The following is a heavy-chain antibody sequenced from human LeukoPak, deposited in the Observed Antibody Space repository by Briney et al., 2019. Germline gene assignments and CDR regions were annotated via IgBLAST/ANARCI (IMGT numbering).Heavy chain of an antibody. D-gene: IGHD3-22*01. V-gene: IGHV4-34*01. J-gene: IGHJ5*02. CDR3: ARRVTYYYDSSGYYPLNWFDP. CDR2: INHSGST. CDR1: GGSFSGYY. Sequence: SETLSLTCAVYGGSFSGYYWSWIRQPPGKGLEWIGEINHSGSTNDNPSLNSRVTISVDTSTNQFSLKLSSVTAADTAVYYCARRVTYYYDSSGYYPLNWFDPWGQGTLVTVSS.